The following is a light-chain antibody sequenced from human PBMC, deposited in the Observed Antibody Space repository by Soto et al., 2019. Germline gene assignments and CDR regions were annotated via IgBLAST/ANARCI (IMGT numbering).Light chain of an antibody. CDR2: EVN. V-gene: IGLV2-14*01. J-gene: IGLJ1*01. CDR3: AAWDDSLNPRYV. Sequence: QSALTQPASLSGSPGQSITISCTGTSSDIGAYDYVSWFQQHPGKAPKLMISEVNNRPSGVSNRFSGSKSGNTAYLTISGLQVEDEAEYYCAAWDDSLNPRYVFGTATKLTVL. CDR1: SSDIGAYDY.